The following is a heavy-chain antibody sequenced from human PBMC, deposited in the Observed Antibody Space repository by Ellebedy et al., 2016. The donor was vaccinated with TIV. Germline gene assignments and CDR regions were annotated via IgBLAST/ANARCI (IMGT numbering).Heavy chain of an antibody. D-gene: IGHD2-2*01. Sequence: PGGSLRLSCSASGFTFSTYSIHWVRQAPGEGLEYVSTISTNGFTAYYADSVRARFIISRDNSRNSVYVQMSSLRAEDTAVYYCVREGVPRGFDIWGQGTMVTVSS. CDR3: VREGVPRGFDI. CDR1: GFTFSTYS. J-gene: IGHJ3*02. V-gene: IGHV3-64D*08. CDR2: ISTNGFTA.